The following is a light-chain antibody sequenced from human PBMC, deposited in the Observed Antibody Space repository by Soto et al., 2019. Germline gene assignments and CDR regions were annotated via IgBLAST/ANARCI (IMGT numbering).Light chain of an antibody. CDR1: QSISTY. V-gene: IGKV1-39*01. Sequence: DIQMTQSPSPLSASVGDSVTITCRASQSISTYLNWYRHKPGEAPKLLIYAASPLPTGVPSRFSGSGSGTFFTLTISSLQSEDFATYYCQQTYSTPGTFGQGTKVEV. CDR3: QQTYSTPGT. CDR2: AAS. J-gene: IGKJ1*01.